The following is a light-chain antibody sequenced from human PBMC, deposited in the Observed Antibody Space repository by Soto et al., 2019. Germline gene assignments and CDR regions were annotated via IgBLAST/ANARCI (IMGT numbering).Light chain of an antibody. Sequence: EIVLTQSPGILSLSPGERASLSCGDSQSISSSFLAWYQQKPGQAPRLLIYDASNRATGIPARFSGSGSGTDFTLTISSLEPEDFAVYYCQQRSNWPSKTFGQGTKVDIK. V-gene: IGKV3D-20*02. CDR3: QQRSNWPSKT. CDR1: QSISSSF. J-gene: IGKJ1*01. CDR2: DAS.